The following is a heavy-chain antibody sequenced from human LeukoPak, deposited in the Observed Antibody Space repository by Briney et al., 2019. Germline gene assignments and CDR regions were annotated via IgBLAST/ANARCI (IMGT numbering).Heavy chain of an antibody. J-gene: IGHJ4*02. Sequence: GGSLRLSCAASGFTFSSYWMTWVRQAPGKGLEWVANIKQDGSKKNYVDSVKGRFTISRDNAKNSLYLQMNSLRAEDTAVYYCATPPDYYDSSGYHQGGDWGQGTLVTVSS. CDR2: IKQDGSKK. D-gene: IGHD3-22*01. CDR3: ATPPDYYDSSGYHQGGD. CDR1: GFTFSSYW. V-gene: IGHV3-7*03.